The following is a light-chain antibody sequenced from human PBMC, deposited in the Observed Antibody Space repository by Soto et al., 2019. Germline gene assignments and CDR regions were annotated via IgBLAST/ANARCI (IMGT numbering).Light chain of an antibody. CDR2: AAS. CDR3: QQSYSNPVT. CDR1: QSISSY. V-gene: IGKV1-39*01. J-gene: IGKJ5*01. Sequence: DIQMTQSPSSLSASVGDRVPITCRASQSISSYLNWYQQTKGKAPKILIYAASSLQSGVPSRFSGSGSGTDFTLTLSSLQPEDFSTYYCQQSYSNPVTFGQGTRLDIK.